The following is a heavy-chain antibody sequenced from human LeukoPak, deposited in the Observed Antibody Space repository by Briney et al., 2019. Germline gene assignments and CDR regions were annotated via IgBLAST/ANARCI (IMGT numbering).Heavy chain of an antibody. CDR1: GFTFSSYS. J-gene: IGHJ3*02. D-gene: IGHD6-13*01. CDR2: ISSSSSYI. CDR3: AHLRIAAAGVDI. V-gene: IGHV3-21*01. Sequence: GWSLRLSCAASGFTFSSYSMNWVRQAPGKGLEWVSSISSSSSYIYYADSVKGRFTISRDNAKNSLYLQMNSLRAEDTAVYYCAHLRIAAAGVDIWGQGTMVTVSS.